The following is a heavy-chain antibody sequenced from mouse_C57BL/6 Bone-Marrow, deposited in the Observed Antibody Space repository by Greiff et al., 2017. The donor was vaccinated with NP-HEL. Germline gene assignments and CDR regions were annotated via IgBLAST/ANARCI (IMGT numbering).Heavy chain of an antibody. CDR2: IDPETGGT. V-gene: IGHV1-15*01. Sequence: QVQLKQSGAELVRPGASVTLSCKASGYTFTDYEMHWVKQTPVPGLEWIGAIDPETGGTAYNQKFKGKAILTADKSSSTAYMELRSLTSEDSAVYYCPLSKYYYAMDYWGQGTSVTVSS. D-gene: IGHD1-1*01. J-gene: IGHJ4*01. CDR3: PLSKYYYAMDY. CDR1: GYTFTDYE.